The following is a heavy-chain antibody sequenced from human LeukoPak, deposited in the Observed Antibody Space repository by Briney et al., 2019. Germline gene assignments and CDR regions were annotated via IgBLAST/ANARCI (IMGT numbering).Heavy chain of an antibody. J-gene: IGHJ5*02. V-gene: IGHV3-7*01. CDR2: IEEDGNEK. Sequence: PGGSLRLSFAASGLTFSRFWMSCVRQAPGKGVEWVANIEEDGNEKNYVDSVRGRFTISRDNAKNSLYLQMNSLRDGDTALYYCVAGATSFDPWGQGTLVTVSS. D-gene: IGHD1-26*01. CDR3: VAGATSFDP. CDR1: GLTFSRFW.